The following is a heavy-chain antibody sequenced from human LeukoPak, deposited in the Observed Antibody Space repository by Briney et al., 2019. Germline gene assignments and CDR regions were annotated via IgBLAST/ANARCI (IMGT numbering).Heavy chain of an antibody. Sequence: GGSLRLSCAASGFTFSNYAMHWVRQAPGKGLEWVAIISYGGSSKYYADSVKGRFTISRDNSKNTLYLQMNSLGPEDTAMYYCAKVRVVFNWNYAYYFDYWGQGTLVTVSS. D-gene: IGHD1-7*01. J-gene: IGHJ4*02. V-gene: IGHV3-30*18. CDR2: ISYGGSSK. CDR3: AKVRVVFNWNYAYYFDY. CDR1: GFTFSNYA.